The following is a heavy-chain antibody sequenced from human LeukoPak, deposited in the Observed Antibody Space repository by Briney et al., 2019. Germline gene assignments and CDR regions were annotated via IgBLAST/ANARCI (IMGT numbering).Heavy chain of an antibody. CDR1: GGSFSGYS. CDR2: INHRGSN. CDR3: ARGDSSIAARPLDY. Sequence: SETLSLTCAVYGGSFSGYSWSWIRQPPGKGLEWIGEINHRGSNKYNPSLKSRVTISVDTSKNQFSLKLRSVIAADTAVYYCARGDSSIAARPLDYWGQGTLVTVSS. D-gene: IGHD6-6*01. J-gene: IGHJ4*02. V-gene: IGHV4-34*01.